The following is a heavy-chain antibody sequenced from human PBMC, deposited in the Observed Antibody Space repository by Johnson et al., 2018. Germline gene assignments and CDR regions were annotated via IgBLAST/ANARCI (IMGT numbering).Heavy chain of an antibody. D-gene: IGHD2-21*02. J-gene: IGHJ3*02. Sequence: VQLVQSGGAVVQPGESLRLSCAGSGFPFDDYVMHWVRQAPGKGLKLVSFISGNSRDIYYADSVKGRFTISRVNSKNTLYLQMNSLRVEDTAVYHCAKDGFGGDCYSRAFDMWGQGTRVTVSS. CDR1: GFPFDDYV. CDR2: ISGNSRDI. CDR3: AKDGFGGDCYSRAFDM. V-gene: IGHV3-23*04.